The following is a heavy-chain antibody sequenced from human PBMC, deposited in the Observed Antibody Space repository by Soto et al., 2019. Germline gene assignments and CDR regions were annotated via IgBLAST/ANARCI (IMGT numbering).Heavy chain of an antibody. D-gene: IGHD3-3*01. CDR3: AREVHTYYDFWSGYYGGGYFDY. CDR2: INPNSGGT. Sequence: ASVKVSCKASGYTFTGYYMHWVRQAPGQGLEWMGWINPNSGGTNYAQKFQGRVTMTRDTSISTAYMELSRLRSDDTAVYYCAREVHTYYDFWSGYYGGGYFDYWGQGTLVTAPQ. V-gene: IGHV1-2*02. J-gene: IGHJ4*02. CDR1: GYTFTGYY.